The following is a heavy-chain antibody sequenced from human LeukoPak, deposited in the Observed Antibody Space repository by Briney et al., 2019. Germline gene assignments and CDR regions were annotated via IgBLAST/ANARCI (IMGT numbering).Heavy chain of an antibody. Sequence: SGPTLVKPTQTLTLTCTFSGFSLSTTGVGVGWIRQPPGKALEWLALIYWNDDNRYSPSLKSRLTITKDTSKNQVVLTMTNVDPVDTATYYCAHYGDYRFMFYFDYWGQGTLVAVSS. V-gene: IGHV2-5*01. CDR1: GFSLSTTGVG. CDR3: AHYGDYRFMFYFDY. D-gene: IGHD4-17*01. J-gene: IGHJ4*02. CDR2: IYWNDDN.